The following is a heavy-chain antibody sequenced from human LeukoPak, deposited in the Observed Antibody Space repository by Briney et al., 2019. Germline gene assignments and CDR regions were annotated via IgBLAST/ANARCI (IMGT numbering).Heavy chain of an antibody. Sequence: SETLSLTCTVSGGSVNSYYWNWIRQPPGKGLEWIGYIYYSGSTNYNPSLKSRVTISVDTSKNQFSLKLSSVTAADTAVYYCARQFLSEWWLLDYWGQGTLVTVSS. V-gene: IGHV4-59*08. CDR3: ARQFLSEWWLLDY. J-gene: IGHJ4*02. CDR2: IYYSGST. CDR1: GGSVNSYY. D-gene: IGHD3-22*01.